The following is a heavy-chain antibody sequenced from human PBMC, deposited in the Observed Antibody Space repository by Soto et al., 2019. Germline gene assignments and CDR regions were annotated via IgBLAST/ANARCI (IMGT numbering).Heavy chain of an antibody. J-gene: IGHJ4*02. CDR3: ARVYRRFLEWLFDY. Sequence: SETLSLTCTVSGGSISSGDYYWSWIRQPPGKGLEWIGYIYYSGSTYYNPSLKSRVTISVDTSKNQFSLKLSSVTAADTAVYYCARVYRRFLEWLFDYWGQGTLVTVS. D-gene: IGHD3-3*01. CDR2: IYYSGST. CDR1: GGSISSGDYY. V-gene: IGHV4-30-4*01.